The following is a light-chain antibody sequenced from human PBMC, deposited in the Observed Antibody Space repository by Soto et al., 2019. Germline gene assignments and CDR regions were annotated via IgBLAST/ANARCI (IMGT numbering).Light chain of an antibody. CDR3: QQYGSSPLT. CDR2: GAS. V-gene: IGKV3-20*01. CDR1: QSVSSRL. Sequence: EIVLTQSPGTLSVSPGERVTLACRASQSVSSRLFAWYQQKPGQTPRLLIYGASHRATGIPDRFSGSGSGTDYTLTINRVEPEDTALYYCQQYGSSPLTFGQGTRLQIQ. J-gene: IGKJ5*01.